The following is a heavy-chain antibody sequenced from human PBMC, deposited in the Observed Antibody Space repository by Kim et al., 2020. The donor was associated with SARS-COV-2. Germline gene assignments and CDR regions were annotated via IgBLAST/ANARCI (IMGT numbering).Heavy chain of an antibody. CDR1: GGSISSINYY. CDR2: IYYSGNT. CDR3: ARHTPNIVIVPGAEWWGPEEPNWFDP. Sequence: SETLSLTCTVSGGSISSINYYWGWIRQPPGKGLEWIGSIYYSGNTYYYPSLKSRVTISVDTSKNQFSLKLSSVTAADTAVYYCARHTPNIVIVPGAEWWGPEEPNWFDPWYQGTLVTVSS. V-gene: IGHV4-39*01. D-gene: IGHD2-2*01. J-gene: IGHJ5*02.